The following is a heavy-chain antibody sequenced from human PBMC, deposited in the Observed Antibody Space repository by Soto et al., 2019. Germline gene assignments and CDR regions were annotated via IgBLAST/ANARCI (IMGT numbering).Heavy chain of an antibody. J-gene: IGHJ5*02. Sequence: SVKVSCKASGGTFSSYAISWVRQAPGQGLKWMGGIIPIFGTANYAQKFQGRVTITADESTSTAYMELSSLRSEDTAVYYCARESVVVAATGAWFDPWGQGTLVTVSS. CDR3: ARESVVVAATGAWFDP. CDR1: GGTFSSYA. D-gene: IGHD2-15*01. V-gene: IGHV1-69*13. CDR2: IIPIFGTA.